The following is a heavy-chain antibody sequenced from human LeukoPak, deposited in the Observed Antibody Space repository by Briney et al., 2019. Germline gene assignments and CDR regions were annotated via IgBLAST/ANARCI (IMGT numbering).Heavy chain of an antibody. CDR1: GFTFSTYA. CDR3: AKSPGSTYLFDY. J-gene: IGHJ4*02. V-gene: IGHV3-23*01. Sequence: PGGSLRLSCAASGFTFSTYAMSWVRQAPGKGLEWVSAVSGNGGSTNYADSVKGRFTISRDNSKNTVYLQMNGLSAEDTAVYYCAKSPGSTYLFDYWGQGTLVTVSS. CDR2: VSGNGGST. D-gene: IGHD2-2*01.